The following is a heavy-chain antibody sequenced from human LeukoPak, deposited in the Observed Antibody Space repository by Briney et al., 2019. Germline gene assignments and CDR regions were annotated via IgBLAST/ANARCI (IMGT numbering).Heavy chain of an antibody. CDR1: GYSFTNYW. CDR3: ARHLSSGYYDC. CDR2: IYPGDSDT. D-gene: IGHD3-22*01. J-gene: IGHJ4*02. Sequence: ESLKISCKGSGYSFTNYWIGWVRQMPGKGLEWMGIIYPGDSDTTYSPSFQGQVTISADKSINTAYLQWSSLKASDTAMYYCARHLSSGYYDCWGQGTLVTVSS. V-gene: IGHV5-51*01.